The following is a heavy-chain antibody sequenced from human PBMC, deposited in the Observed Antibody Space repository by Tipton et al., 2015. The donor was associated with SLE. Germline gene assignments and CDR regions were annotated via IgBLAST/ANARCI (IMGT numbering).Heavy chain of an antibody. J-gene: IGHJ5*02. CDR1: GGSINSGGYY. CDR2: MYHSGNN. CDR3: AVPAVKNYFDP. V-gene: IGHV4-39*01. Sequence: TLSLTCTVSGGSINSGGYYWAWLRQSPGKGLEWLGNMYHSGNNLYNPSLQNRISISSDTSKNQFSLRLTSVTAADTAVYYCAVPAVKNYFDPWGPGSLVIASS. D-gene: IGHD2-2*01.